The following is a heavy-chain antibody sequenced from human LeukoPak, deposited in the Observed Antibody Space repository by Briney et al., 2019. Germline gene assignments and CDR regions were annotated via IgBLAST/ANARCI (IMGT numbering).Heavy chain of an antibody. CDR3: ARAYRSSWYANWFDP. J-gene: IGHJ5*02. D-gene: IGHD6-13*01. CDR2: IYYSGST. V-gene: IGHV4-59*08. CDR1: GGSISSYY. Sequence: SETLSLTCTVSGGSISSYYWSWIRQPPGKGLEWIGYIYYSGSTNYNPSLRSRVTISVDTSKNQFSLKLSSVTAADTAVYFCARAYRSSWYANWFDPWGQGTLVTVSS.